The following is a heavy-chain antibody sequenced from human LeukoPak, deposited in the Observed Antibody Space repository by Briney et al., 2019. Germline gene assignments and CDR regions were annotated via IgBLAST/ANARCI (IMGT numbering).Heavy chain of an antibody. V-gene: IGHV3-48*03. D-gene: IGHD3-10*01. Sequence: GGSLRLSCAASGFTFSSYEMNWVRQAPGKGLEWVSYISSSGSTIYYADSVKGRFTVSRDNAKNSLFLQMDSLRAEDTAVYCCARDLGGPDYWGQGTLVTVSS. CDR1: GFTFSSYE. J-gene: IGHJ4*02. CDR3: ARDLGGPDY. CDR2: ISSSGSTI.